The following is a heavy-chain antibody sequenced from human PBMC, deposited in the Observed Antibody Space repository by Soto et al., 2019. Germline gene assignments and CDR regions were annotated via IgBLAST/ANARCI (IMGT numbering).Heavy chain of an antibody. D-gene: IGHD3-10*01. CDR3: AGDYGSGSYRFDY. Sequence: SETLSLTCTVSGDSMRSYSWSWIRQPPGKGLEWIGYIYYSGSTTDNPSFKSRVTISIDTSEKQFSLKLTSVTAADTAVYFCAGDYGSGSYRFDYWGQGALVTVSS. V-gene: IGHV4-59*01. CDR1: GDSMRSYS. J-gene: IGHJ4*02. CDR2: IYYSGST.